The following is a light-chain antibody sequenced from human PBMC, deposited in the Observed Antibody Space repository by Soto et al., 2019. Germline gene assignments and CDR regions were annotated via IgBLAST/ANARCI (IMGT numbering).Light chain of an antibody. V-gene: IGLV2-23*01. Sequence: QSVLAQPASVSGSPGQSITISCTGTSSDVGSYNLVSWYQHHPGKTPKLMIYEGSRRPSGVSNRFSASKSGNTASLTISGLQAEDEAEYYSCSYVTSSTYVFGSGTNATVL. J-gene: IGLJ1*01. CDR3: CSYVTSSTYV. CDR1: SSDVGSYNL. CDR2: EGS.